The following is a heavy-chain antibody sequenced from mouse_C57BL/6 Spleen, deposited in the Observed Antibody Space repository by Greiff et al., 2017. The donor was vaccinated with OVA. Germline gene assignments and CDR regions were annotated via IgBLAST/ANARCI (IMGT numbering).Heavy chain of an antibody. CDR2: ISSGSSTI. CDR1: GFTFSDYG. J-gene: IGHJ4*01. V-gene: IGHV5-17*01. Sequence: EVKLMESGGGLVKPGGSLKLSCAASGFTFSDYGMHWVRQAPEKGLEWVAYISSGSSTIYYADTVKGRFTISRDNAKNTLFLQMTSLRSEDTAMYYCARGPYYAMDNWGQGTSVTVSS. CDR3: ARGPYYAMDN.